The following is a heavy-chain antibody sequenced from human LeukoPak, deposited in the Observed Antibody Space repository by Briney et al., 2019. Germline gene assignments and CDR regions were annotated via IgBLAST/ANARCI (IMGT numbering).Heavy chain of an antibody. Sequence: ASVKVSCKASGYTFTGYYMHWVRQAPGQGLEWMGWINPNSGGTNYAQKFQGRFTMTRDTSISTAYMELSRLRSDDTAVYYCARDQIVVVPAESIYYFDYWGQGTLVTVSS. CDR3: ARDQIVVVPAESIYYFDY. D-gene: IGHD2-2*01. V-gene: IGHV1-2*02. CDR2: INPNSGGT. CDR1: GYTFTGYY. J-gene: IGHJ4*02.